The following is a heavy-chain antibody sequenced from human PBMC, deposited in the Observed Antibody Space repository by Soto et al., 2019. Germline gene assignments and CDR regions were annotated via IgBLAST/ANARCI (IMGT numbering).Heavy chain of an antibody. J-gene: IGHJ5*02. D-gene: IGHD3-22*01. CDR1: GGTFSSYA. CDR3: ARGENTYYYDSSGFRASWFDP. CDR2: IIPIFGTA. V-gene: IGHV1-69*13. Sequence: ASVKVSCKASGGTFSSYAISWVRQAPGQGLEWMGGIIPIFGTANYAQKFQGRVTITADESTSTAYMELSSLRSEDTAVYYCARGENTYYYDSSGFRASWFDPWGQGTLVTVSS.